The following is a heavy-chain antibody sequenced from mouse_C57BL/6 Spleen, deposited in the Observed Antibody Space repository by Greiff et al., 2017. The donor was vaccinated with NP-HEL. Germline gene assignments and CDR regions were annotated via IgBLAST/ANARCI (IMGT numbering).Heavy chain of an antibody. CDR3: ARIYYDYEYYAMDY. Sequence: VQLQQSGPELVKPGASVKISCKASGYSFTGYYMNWVKQSPEKSLEWIGEINPSTGGTTYNQKFKAKATLTVDKSSSTAYMQLKSLTSEDSAVYYCARIYYDYEYYAMDYWGQGTSVTVSS. CDR1: GYSFTGYY. D-gene: IGHD2-4*01. J-gene: IGHJ4*01. CDR2: INPSTGGT. V-gene: IGHV1-42*01.